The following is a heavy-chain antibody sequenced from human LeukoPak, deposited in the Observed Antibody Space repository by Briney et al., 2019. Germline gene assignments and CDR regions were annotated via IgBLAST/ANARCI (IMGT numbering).Heavy chain of an antibody. CDR3: ARDLAYRSSLRGTFDI. Sequence: SETLSLTCTVSGDSITGYYWSWIRQPPGKRLEWIGYVDDIGNTNYNPSLKSRVTISGDTSKNQFSLKLRSVTAADTAMYYCARDLAYRSSLRGTFDIWGQGTKVTVSS. CDR1: GDSITGYY. D-gene: IGHD6-19*01. J-gene: IGHJ3*02. V-gene: IGHV4-59*12. CDR2: VDDIGNT.